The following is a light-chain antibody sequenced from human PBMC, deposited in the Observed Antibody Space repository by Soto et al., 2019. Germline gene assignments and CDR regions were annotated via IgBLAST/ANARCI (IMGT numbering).Light chain of an antibody. V-gene: IGLV1-40*01. CDR1: SSNIGAGYD. CDR2: GNS. CDR3: QSYDSSLSGYVV. J-gene: IGLJ2*01. Sequence: QSVLTQPPSVSGAPGQRVTISCTGSSSNIGAGYDVHWYQQLPGTAPKLLIYGNSNRPSGVPDRFSGSKSGTSASLAITGLQAEDEADDYCQSYDSSLSGYVVFGGGTQLTVL.